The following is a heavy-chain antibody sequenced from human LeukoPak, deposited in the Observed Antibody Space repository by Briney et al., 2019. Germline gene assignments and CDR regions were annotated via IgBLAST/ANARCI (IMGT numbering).Heavy chain of an antibody. J-gene: IGHJ4*02. Sequence: GGSLRLSCAASGFTFSSYWMHWVRQAPGKGLVWVSRINSDGSSTSYADSVKGRFTISRDNAKNTLYLQMNSLRAEDTAVYYCARDRYSSDVQYYFDYWGQGTLVTVSS. CDR3: ARDRYSSDVQYYFDY. CDR2: INSDGSST. V-gene: IGHV3-74*01. CDR1: GFTFSSYW. D-gene: IGHD6-19*01.